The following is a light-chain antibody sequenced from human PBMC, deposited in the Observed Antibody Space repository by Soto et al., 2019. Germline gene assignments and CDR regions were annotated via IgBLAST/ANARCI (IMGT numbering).Light chain of an antibody. CDR2: KAS. Sequence: DIQMTQSPSTLSASVGDRVAISCRASQSISIWLAWYQQKPGKAPKLLIYKASSFESGVPSRFSGSGSRTEVTLTISSLQPDDFAAYYCQQYNDYPWTVGQGTEVELK. V-gene: IGKV1-5*03. J-gene: IGKJ1*01. CDR3: QQYNDYPWT. CDR1: QSISIW.